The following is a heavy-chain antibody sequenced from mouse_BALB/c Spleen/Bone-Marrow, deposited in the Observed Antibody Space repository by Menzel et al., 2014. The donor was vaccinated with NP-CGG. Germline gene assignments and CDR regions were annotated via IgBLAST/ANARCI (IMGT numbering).Heavy chain of an antibody. CDR1: GFNIKDTY. Sequence: VQLQQSGAELVKPGASVKLSCTASGFNIKDTYMHWVKQRPEQGLEWIGRIDPANGNTKYDPKFQGKATITADTSSNTAYLQLSSLPSEDTAVYYCARWEYYAMDYWGQETSVTVSS. CDR3: ARWEYYAMDY. V-gene: IGHV14-3*02. D-gene: IGHD4-1*01. J-gene: IGHJ4*01. CDR2: IDPANGNT.